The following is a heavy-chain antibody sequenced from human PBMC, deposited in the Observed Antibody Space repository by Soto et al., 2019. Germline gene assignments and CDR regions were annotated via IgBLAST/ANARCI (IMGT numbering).Heavy chain of an antibody. CDR3: SLDRLVNWFYYYGLDV. CDR1: GFNFNNAW. D-gene: IGHD3-10*01. V-gene: IGHV3-15*01. J-gene: IGHJ6*02. CDR2: IIRKADGGAS. Sequence: EVQLVESGGGLVKPGGSLRLSCAASGFNFNNAWMNWVRQAPGKGLEWVGRIIRKADGGASHYAAPVNGRFTISREDSKITVYLQMNSLKTEDTGIYYCSLDRLVNWFYYYGLDVWGQGTTVTVSS.